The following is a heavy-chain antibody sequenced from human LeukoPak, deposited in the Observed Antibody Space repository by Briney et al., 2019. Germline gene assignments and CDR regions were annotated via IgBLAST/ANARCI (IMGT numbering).Heavy chain of an antibody. V-gene: IGHV3-74*01. CDR2: INSDGSST. J-gene: IGHJ4*02. D-gene: IGHD3-9*01. Sequence: GGSLRLSCAASGFTFTTYWMTWVRQAPGKGLVWVSRINSDGSSTSYADSVKGRFTISRDNAKNTLYLQMNSLRAEDTAVYYCTTDPDILTGYLPYYFDYWGQGTLVTVSS. CDR3: TTDPDILTGYLPYYFDY. CDR1: GFTFTTYW.